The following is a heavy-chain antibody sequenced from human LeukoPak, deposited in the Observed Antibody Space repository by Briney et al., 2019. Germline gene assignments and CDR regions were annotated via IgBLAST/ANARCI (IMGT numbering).Heavy chain of an antibody. J-gene: IGHJ5*01. D-gene: IGHD3-16*01. V-gene: IGHV3-48*04. CDR1: GFTFTMFS. CDR3: AKKGGSGAYDS. CDR2: IRGRSDTT. Sequence: GGSLRLSCAASGFTFTMFSMNWLRQAPGKGLEWIAFIRGRSDTTYYADSVKGRFTISRDNAKNSLYLQMNSLRAEDSAVYFCAKKGGSGAYDSWGQGTLVTVSS.